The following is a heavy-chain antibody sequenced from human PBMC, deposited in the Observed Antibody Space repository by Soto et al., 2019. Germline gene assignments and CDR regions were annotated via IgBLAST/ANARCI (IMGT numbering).Heavy chain of an antibody. J-gene: IGHJ6*02. CDR3: ARTTGYSSGGGMDV. V-gene: IGHV2-5*01. D-gene: IGHD6-19*01. Sequence: SGPTLVNPTQPLTLTCTFSGFSLSTSGVGVGWIRQPPGKALEWLALIYWNDDKRYSPSLKSRLAITKDTSKNQVVLTMTNMDPVDTATYYCARTTGYSSGGGMDVWGQGTTVTVSS. CDR1: GFSLSTSGVG. CDR2: IYWNDDK.